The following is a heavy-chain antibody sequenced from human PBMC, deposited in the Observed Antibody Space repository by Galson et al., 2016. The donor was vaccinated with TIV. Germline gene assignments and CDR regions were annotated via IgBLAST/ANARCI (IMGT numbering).Heavy chain of an antibody. CDR2: ISDTDYT. CDR1: GLVVSDNF. D-gene: IGHD3-10*01. CDR3: VRGRRHWGNECVLRYYLGMDV. V-gene: IGHV3-66*02. J-gene: IGHJ6*02. Sequence: SLRLSCAASGLVVSDNFMTWVRQAPGKGLEWVSLISDTDYTQYAASVRGRFTISSDKSTNIVYLHMDRLRVEDTAVYYCVRGRRHWGNECVLRYYLGMDVWGQGTTVTVSS.